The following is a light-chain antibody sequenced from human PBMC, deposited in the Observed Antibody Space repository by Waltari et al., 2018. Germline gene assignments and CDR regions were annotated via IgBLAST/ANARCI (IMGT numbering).Light chain of an antibody. CDR3: RAWDNNVVV. Sequence: SYELIQPPSVSVSPGQTARITCSGDKLGDKYASWYQQRPGQSPVLVIYQSSKRPSGIPERFSGSNSGNTASLTIGGTQTMDEADYYCRAWDNNVVVFGGGTKLTVL. CDR1: KLGDKY. CDR2: QSS. V-gene: IGLV3-1*01. J-gene: IGLJ2*01.